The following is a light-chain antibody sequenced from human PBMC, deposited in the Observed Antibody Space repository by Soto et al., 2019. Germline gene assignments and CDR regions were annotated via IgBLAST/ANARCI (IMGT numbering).Light chain of an antibody. CDR1: SSDVGGYHY. CDR3: SSYAGSNIFYV. J-gene: IGLJ1*01. V-gene: IGLV2-8*01. Sequence: QSALTQPPSASGSPRQSVTISCAGTSSDVGGYHYVSWYQQHPGKPPKLVIYEVSKRPSGVPDRFSGSKSGNTASLTVAGLQAEDEADYYCSSYAGSNIFYVFGTGTKLTVL. CDR2: EVS.